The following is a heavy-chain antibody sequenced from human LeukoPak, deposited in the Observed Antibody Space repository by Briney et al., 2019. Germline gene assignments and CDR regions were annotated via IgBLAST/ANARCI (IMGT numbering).Heavy chain of an antibody. CDR2: MKQDGSEK. D-gene: IGHD6-25*01. CDR3: ARSLAAGFDI. CDR1: GFTFSSHW. Sequence: GGSLRLPCAASGFTFSSHWMSWVRQAPGKGLEWVANMKQDGSEKYYVDSVKGRFTIPRDNAKNSLYLQMNSLRVEDTAVYYCARSLAAGFDIWGQGTMVTVSS. J-gene: IGHJ3*02. V-gene: IGHV3-7*04.